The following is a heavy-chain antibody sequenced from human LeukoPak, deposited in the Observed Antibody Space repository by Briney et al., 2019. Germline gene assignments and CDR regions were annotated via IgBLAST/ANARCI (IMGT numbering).Heavy chain of an antibody. CDR3: ARHPYSDGFDI. J-gene: IGHJ3*02. Sequence: PSETLSLTCTVSGGSISPYYWSLIRQPPGKGLEWIAYVYSSGHTNYNPSLKGRVTISVDTSKNQFSLKLNSVTAADTAVYYCARHPYSDGFDIWGQGTMVTVSS. CDR2: VYSSGHT. CDR1: GGSISPYY. V-gene: IGHV4-59*08. D-gene: IGHD1-1*01.